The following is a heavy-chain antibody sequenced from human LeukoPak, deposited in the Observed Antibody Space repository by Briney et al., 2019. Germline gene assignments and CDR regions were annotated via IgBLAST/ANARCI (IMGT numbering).Heavy chain of an antibody. V-gene: IGHV4-38-2*02. Sequence: SETLSLTCTVSGYSISSGYYWGWIRQPPGKGREGSGSNYHSGRTYYNRSLKRGVTISVDTSKNPFSLKLSSLTAADTAVYYCARADYGGNSQYYFDYWGQGTLVTVSS. J-gene: IGHJ4*02. CDR3: ARADYGGNSQYYFDY. CDR1: GYSISSGYY. CDR2: NYHSGRT. D-gene: IGHD4-23*01.